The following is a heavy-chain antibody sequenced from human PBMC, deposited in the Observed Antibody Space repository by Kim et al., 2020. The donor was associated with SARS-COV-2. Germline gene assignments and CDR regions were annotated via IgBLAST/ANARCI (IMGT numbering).Heavy chain of an antibody. CDR3: ARRYCSGGSCGLFDY. Sequence: SETLSLTCAVSGGSISSSNWWSWVRQPPGKGLEWIGEIYHSGSTNYNPSLKSRVTISVDKSKNQFSLKLSSVTAADTAVYYCARRYCSGGSCGLFDYWGQGALVTVSS. V-gene: IGHV4-4*02. J-gene: IGHJ4*02. CDR2: IYHSGST. CDR1: GGSISSSNW. D-gene: IGHD2-15*01.